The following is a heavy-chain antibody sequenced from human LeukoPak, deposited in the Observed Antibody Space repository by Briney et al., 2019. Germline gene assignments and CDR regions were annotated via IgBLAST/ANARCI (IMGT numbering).Heavy chain of an antibody. D-gene: IGHD1-26*01. CDR2: IRSKAYGGTT. V-gene: IGHV3-49*04. CDR3: TRDLSSSDI. CDR1: GLTFSRDW. Sequence: GGSLRLSCEGFGLTFSRDWMSWVRQAPGKGLEWVGFIRSKAYGGTTEYAASVKGRFTISRDDSKSIAYLQMNSLKTEDTAVYYCTRDLSSSDIWGQGTMVTVSS. J-gene: IGHJ3*02.